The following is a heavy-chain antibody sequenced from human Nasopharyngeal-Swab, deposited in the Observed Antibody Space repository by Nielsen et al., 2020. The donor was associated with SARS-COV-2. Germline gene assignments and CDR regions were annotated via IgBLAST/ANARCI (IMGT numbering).Heavy chain of an antibody. Sequence: SVKVSCKASGYTFTSYGISWVRQAPGQGLEWMGWISAYNGNTNYAQKLQGRVTMTTDTSTSTAYMELRSLRSDDTAVYYCARLQWEYCSSTSCYSDYYYYVDVWGKGTTVTVSS. CDR1: GYTFTSYG. V-gene: IGHV1-18*01. D-gene: IGHD2-2*02. J-gene: IGHJ6*03. CDR2: ISAYNGNT. CDR3: ARLQWEYCSSTSCYSDYYYYVDV.